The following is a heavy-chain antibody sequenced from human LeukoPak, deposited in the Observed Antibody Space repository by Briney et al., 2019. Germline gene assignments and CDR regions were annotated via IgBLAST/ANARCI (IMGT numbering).Heavy chain of an antibody. D-gene: IGHD3-22*01. V-gene: IGHV1-2*02. CDR2: INPNGGGT. CDR3: ANSFDSSSYFSFDY. J-gene: IGHJ4*02. CDR1: GYTFTDYY. Sequence: GASVKVSCKASGYTFTDYYMHWVRQAPGQGLEWMGWINPNGGGTTYAQKFQGRVTITRDTSISTACMELGSLRSDDTAVYYCANSFDSSSYFSFDYWGQGTLVTVSS.